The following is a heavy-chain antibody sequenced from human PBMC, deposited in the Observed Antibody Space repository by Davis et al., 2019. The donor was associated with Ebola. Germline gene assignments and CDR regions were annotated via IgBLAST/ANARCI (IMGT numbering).Heavy chain of an antibody. V-gene: IGHV1-2*04. J-gene: IGHJ6*02. D-gene: IGHD4/OR15-4a*01. CDR1: GYTITGYY. CDR2: INPNSGAT. CDR3: ARGSYGDYCDYGMDV. Sequence: AASVKVSCKASGYTITGYYIHWVRQAPGQGLKWMGWINPNSGATNSAQKFQGWVAMTTDTSLNTAYMELTSLKSDATAVYYCARGSYGDYCDYGMDVWGQGTTVIVSS.